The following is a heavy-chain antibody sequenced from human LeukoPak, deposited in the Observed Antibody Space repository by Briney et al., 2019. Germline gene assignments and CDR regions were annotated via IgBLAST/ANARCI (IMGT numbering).Heavy chain of an antibody. CDR1: GGTFSSYA. D-gene: IGHD3-10*01. V-gene: IGHV1-69*05. CDR2: IIPIFGTA. J-gene: IGHJ4*02. Sequence: SVKVSCKASGGTFSSYAISWVRQAPGQGLEWMGGIIPIFGTANYAQKFQGRVTITTDESTSTAYMELSSLRSEDTAVYYCASSSHYGSGSHPTTYFDYWGQGTLVTVSS. CDR3: ASSSHYGSGSHPTTYFDY.